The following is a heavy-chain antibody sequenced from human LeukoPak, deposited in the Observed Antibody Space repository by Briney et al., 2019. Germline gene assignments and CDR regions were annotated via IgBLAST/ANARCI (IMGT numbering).Heavy chain of an antibody. Sequence: PGGSLRLSCAASGFTFSSYVMSWVCQAPGKGLEWVSAISGSGGSTYYADSVKGRFTISRDNSKNTLYLQMNSLRAADTAVYYCAKEGPYCGGDCYPFDYWGQGTLVTVSS. CDR3: AKEGPYCGGDCYPFDY. CDR2: ISGSGGST. J-gene: IGHJ4*02. CDR1: GFTFSSYV. V-gene: IGHV3-23*01. D-gene: IGHD2-21*02.